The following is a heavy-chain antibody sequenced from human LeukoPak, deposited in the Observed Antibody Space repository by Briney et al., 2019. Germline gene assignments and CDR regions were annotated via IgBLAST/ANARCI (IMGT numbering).Heavy chain of an antibody. D-gene: IGHD3-3*01. CDR1: GFTFSNYG. CDR2: IGDSGGRT. V-gene: IGHV3-23*01. CDR3: AKGMFLEWLLFDY. J-gene: IGHJ4*02. Sequence: GGSLRLSCAASGFTFSNYGMSWVRQAPGKGLEWVSAIGDSGGRTYYADSVKGRFTISRDNSKNTLYLQMNSLRAEDTAVYYCAKGMFLEWLLFDYWGQGTLVTVSS.